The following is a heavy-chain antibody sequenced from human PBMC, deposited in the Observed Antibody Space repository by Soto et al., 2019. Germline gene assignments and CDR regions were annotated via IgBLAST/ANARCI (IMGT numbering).Heavy chain of an antibody. J-gene: IGHJ3*02. CDR2: INPATGAA. V-gene: IGHV1-2*01. Sequence: QLHLVQSGAVVKKPGASVTVSCSASGYPVTAYYMHWVRQAPGRGLEWMGGINPATGAAKYTQTFQGRVSPHRVPSTSTVFMEPSGPTSQDTAVFLCARGGGVGVAGSAAFDMWGQGTLVTVSS. D-gene: IGHD3-3*01. CDR1: GYPVTAYY. CDR3: ARGGGVGVAGSAAFDM.